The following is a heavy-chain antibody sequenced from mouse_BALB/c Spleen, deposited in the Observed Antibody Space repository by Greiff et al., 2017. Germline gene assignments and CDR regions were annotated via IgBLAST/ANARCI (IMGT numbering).Heavy chain of an antibody. CDR1: GYAFSSSW. V-gene: IGHV1-82*01. J-gene: IGHJ4*01. CDR3: ARRGGRRVGMDY. D-gene: IGHD1-3*01. Sequence: VQLQQSGPELVKPGASVKISCKASGYAFSSSWMNWVKQRPGQGLEWIGRIYPGDGDTNYNGKFKGKATLTADKSSSTAYMELARLTSEDSAIYYCARRGGRRVGMDYWGQGTSVTVSS. CDR2: IYPGDGDT.